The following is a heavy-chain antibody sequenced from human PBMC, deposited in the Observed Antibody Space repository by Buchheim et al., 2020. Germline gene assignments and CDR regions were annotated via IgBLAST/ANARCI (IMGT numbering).Heavy chain of an antibody. CDR1: GFTFSNAW. Sequence: EVQLVESGGGLVKPGGSLRLSCAASGFTFSNAWMNWVRQAPGKGLEWVGRIKSKTDGGTTDYAAPVKGRFTISRDDSKNTLYLQMNSLKTEDTAVYYCTTEYCTNGVCYTYYYYYGMDVRGQGTT. J-gene: IGHJ6*02. D-gene: IGHD2-8*01. V-gene: IGHV3-15*07. CDR2: IKSKTDGGTT. CDR3: TTEYCTNGVCYTYYYYYGMDV.